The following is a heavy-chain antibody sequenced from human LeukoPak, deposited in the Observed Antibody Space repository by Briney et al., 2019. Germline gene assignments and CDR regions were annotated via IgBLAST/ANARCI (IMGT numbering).Heavy chain of an antibody. V-gene: IGHV4-59*08. CDR2: IYFGGTT. CDR3: ARRTAKWNHRPPEFDP. Sequence: SETLSLTCTVSGASISGYYWSWIRQPPGKGLEWIGDIYFGGTTYYKTSLKNRVTISLRTSTNQFSLNLTSVTAADTAEYFCARRTAKWNHRPPEFDPWGQGTLVIVSS. CDR1: GASISGYY. J-gene: IGHJ5*01. D-gene: IGHD1-14*01.